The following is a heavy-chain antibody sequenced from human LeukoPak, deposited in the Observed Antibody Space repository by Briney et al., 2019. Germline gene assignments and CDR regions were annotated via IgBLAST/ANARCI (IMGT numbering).Heavy chain of an antibody. V-gene: IGHV3-23*01. D-gene: IGHD3-10*01. Sequence: PGGSLRLSCAASGFTFSNYAMSWVRQAPGKGLEWVSAISGSGGSTYYAESVKGHFTIPRDNSKNTLYLQMASLRAEATAISYCAKGSGSGRLDYWGQGTLVTVSS. J-gene: IGHJ4*02. CDR2: ISGSGGST. CDR3: AKGSGSGRLDY. CDR1: GFTFSNYA.